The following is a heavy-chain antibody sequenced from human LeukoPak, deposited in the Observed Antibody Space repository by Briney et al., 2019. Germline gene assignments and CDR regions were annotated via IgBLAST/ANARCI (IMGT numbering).Heavy chain of an antibody. J-gene: IGHJ5*02. CDR2: IRYDGSNK. V-gene: IGHV3-30*02. D-gene: IGHD6-13*01. Sequence: GGSLRLSCAASGFTFSSYGLHWVRQAPGKGLEWVACIRYDGSNKYYADSVKGRFTISRDNSKNTLYLQMNSLRAEDTAVYYCAKDPEATSWYTGGNWFDPWGQGTLVTVSS. CDR3: AKDPEATSWYTGGNWFDP. CDR1: GFTFSSYG.